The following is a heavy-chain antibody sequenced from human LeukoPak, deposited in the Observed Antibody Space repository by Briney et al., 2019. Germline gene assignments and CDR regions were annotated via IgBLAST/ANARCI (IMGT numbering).Heavy chain of an antibody. Sequence: NPSETLSLTCAVYGGSFSGYYWSWIRQPPGKGLEWIGEINHSGSTNYNPSLKSRVTISVDTSKNQFSLKLSSVTAADTAVYYCARVAPPFDYWGQGTLVTVSS. J-gene: IGHJ4*02. V-gene: IGHV4-34*01. CDR2: INHSGST. CDR3: ARVAPPFDY. CDR1: GGSFSGYY.